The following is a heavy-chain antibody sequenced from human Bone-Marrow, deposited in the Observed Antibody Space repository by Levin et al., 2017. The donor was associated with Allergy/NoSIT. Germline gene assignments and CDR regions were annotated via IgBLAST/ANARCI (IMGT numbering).Heavy chain of an antibody. D-gene: IGHD3-3*01. J-gene: IGHJ6*02. CDR3: ARGRITIFGVVITPTYYYYGMDV. CDR2: ISYDGSNK. V-gene: IGHV3-30-3*01. Sequence: GGSLRLSCAASGFTFSSYAMHWVRQAPGKGLEWVAVISYDGSNKYYADSVKGRFTISRDNSKNTLYLQMNSLRAEDTAVYYCARGRITIFGVVITPTYYYYGMDVWGQGTTVTVSS. CDR1: GFTFSSYA.